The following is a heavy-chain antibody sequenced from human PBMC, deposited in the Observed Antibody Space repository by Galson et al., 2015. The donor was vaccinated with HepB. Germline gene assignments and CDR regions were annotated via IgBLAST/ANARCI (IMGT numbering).Heavy chain of an antibody. CDR1: GYTFTGYY. J-gene: IGHJ4*02. D-gene: IGHD3-10*01. CDR2: INPNSGGT. Sequence: SVKVSCKASGYTFTGYYMHWVRQAPGQGLEWMGRINPNSGGTNYAQKFQGRVTMTRDTSISTAYMELSRLRSDDTAVYYCARAPLWFGEGPDYWGQGTLVTVSS. V-gene: IGHV1-2*06. CDR3: ARAPLWFGEGPDY.